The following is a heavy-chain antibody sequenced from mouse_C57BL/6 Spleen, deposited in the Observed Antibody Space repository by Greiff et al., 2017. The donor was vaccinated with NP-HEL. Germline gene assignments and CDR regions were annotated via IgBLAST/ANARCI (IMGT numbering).Heavy chain of an antibody. CDR1: GYTFTDYY. CDR3: ARDRDTVYFDY. CDR2: IYPGSGNT. Sequence: VQLQQSGAELVRPGASVKLSCKASGYTFTDYYINWVKQRPGHGLEWIARIYPGSGNTYYNEKFKGKATLTAEKSSSTAYMQLSSLTSEDSAVYFCARDRDTVYFDYWGQGTTLTVSS. D-gene: IGHD1-1*01. J-gene: IGHJ2*01. V-gene: IGHV1-76*01.